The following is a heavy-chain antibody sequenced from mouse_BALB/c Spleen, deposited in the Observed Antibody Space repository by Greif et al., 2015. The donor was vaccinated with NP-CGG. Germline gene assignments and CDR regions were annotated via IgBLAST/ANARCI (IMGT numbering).Heavy chain of an antibody. J-gene: IGHJ4*01. D-gene: IGHD2-14*01. CDR1: GFSLTSYG. CDR3: VRDYRYDGFYAMDY. Sequence: QVQLQQSGPSLVQPSQSLSITCTVSGFSLTSYGVHWVRQSPGKGLEWLGVIWRGGSTDYNAAFMSRLSITKDNSKSQVFFKMNSLQADDTAIYYCVRDYRYDGFYAMDYWGQGTSVTVSS. CDR2: IWRGGST. V-gene: IGHV2-5-1*01.